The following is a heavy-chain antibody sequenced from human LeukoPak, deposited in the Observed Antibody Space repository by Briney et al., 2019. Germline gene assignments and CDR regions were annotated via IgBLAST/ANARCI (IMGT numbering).Heavy chain of an antibody. CDR3: TREGGIAVASARDY. CDR2: IRSKAYGGTT. V-gene: IGHV3-49*03. Sequence: GSLRLSCTASGFTFGDYAMSWFRQAPGKGLEWVGFIRSKAYGGTTEYAASVKGRFTISRDDSKSIAYLQMNSLKTEDTAVYYCTREGGIAVASARDYWGQGTLVTVSS. CDR1: GFTFGDYA. D-gene: IGHD6-19*01. J-gene: IGHJ4*02.